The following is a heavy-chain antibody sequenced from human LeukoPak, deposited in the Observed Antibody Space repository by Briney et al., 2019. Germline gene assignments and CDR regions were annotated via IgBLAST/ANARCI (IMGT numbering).Heavy chain of an antibody. CDR1: GFTFSSYG. D-gene: IGHD6-13*01. V-gene: IGHV3-30*02. J-gene: IGHJ6*03. Sequence: GGSLRLSCAASGFTFSSYGMHWVRQAPGKGLEWVAFIRYDGSNKYYADSVKGRFTISRDNSKNTLYLQMNSLRAEDTAVYYCAKDSLGSWYYYYYYMDVWGKGTTVTVSS. CDR2: IRYDGSNK. CDR3: AKDSLGSWYYYYYYMDV.